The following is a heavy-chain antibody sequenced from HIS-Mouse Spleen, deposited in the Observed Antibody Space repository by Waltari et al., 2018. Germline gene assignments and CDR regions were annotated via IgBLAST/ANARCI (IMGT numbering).Heavy chain of an antibody. CDR3: ARDAQVGATLNWFDP. J-gene: IGHJ5*02. D-gene: IGHD1-26*01. CDR2: SSAYNGNT. CDR1: GYTFTSYG. Sequence: QVQLVQSGAEVKKPGASVKGSCKASGYTFTSYGISWVRQAPGQGLEWMGGSSAYNGNTNQAQKLQGRVTMTTDTSTSTAYMELRSLRSDDTAVYYCARDAQVGATLNWFDPWGQGTLVTVSS. V-gene: IGHV1-18*01.